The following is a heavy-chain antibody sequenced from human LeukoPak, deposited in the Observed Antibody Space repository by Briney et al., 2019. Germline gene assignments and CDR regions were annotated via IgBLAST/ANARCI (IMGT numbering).Heavy chain of an antibody. CDR1: GGSIGSDY. Sequence: PSETLSLTCTVSGGSIGSDYWTWIRQPPGKGLEYIGYIYYSGGTNYNPSLKSRVTISVDTSKNQFSLKLSSVTAADTAVYFCAKYGNSGWVIDNWGQGTLVTVSS. V-gene: IGHV4-59*08. CDR2: IYYSGGT. J-gene: IGHJ4*02. CDR3: AKYGNSGWVIDN. D-gene: IGHD6-19*01.